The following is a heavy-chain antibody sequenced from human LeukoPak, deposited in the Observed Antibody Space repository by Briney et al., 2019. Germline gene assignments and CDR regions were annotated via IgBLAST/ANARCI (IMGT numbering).Heavy chain of an antibody. CDR1: GGSISSSSYY. J-gene: IGHJ4*02. CDR3: ARLGFSNSGSYLAPSDY. Sequence: SETLSLTCTVSGGSISSSSYYWGWIRQPPGKGLEWIGSIYYSGSTYYNPSLKSRVTISVDTSKNQFSLKLSSVTAADTAVYYCARLGFSNSGSYLAPSDYWGQGTLVTVSS. CDR2: IYYSGST. V-gene: IGHV4-39*01. D-gene: IGHD1-26*01.